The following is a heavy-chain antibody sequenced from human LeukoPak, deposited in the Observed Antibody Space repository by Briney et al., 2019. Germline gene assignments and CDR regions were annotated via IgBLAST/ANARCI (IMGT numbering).Heavy chain of an antibody. J-gene: IGHJ3*02. CDR1: GFTFDDHG. Sequence: GGSLRLSCAASGFTFDDHGMSWVRQAPGKGLEWVSGINWNSDSTGYADSVKGRFTISRDNSKNTLYLQMNSLRAEDTAVYYCARGGSYLSAFDIWGQGTMVTVSS. V-gene: IGHV3-20*04. D-gene: IGHD1-26*01. CDR2: INWNSDST. CDR3: ARGGSYLSAFDI.